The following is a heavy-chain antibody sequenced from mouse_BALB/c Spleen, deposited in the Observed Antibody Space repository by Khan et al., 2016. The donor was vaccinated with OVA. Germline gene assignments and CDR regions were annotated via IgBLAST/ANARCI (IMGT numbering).Heavy chain of an antibody. CDR3: ARSVTITTVVATDFDY. D-gene: IGHD1-1*01. CDR2: ISYSGRT. CDR1: GYSITSDYA. Sequence: EAQLQESGPGPVNPSQSLSLTCTVTGYSITSDYAWNWIRQFPGNKLEWMGYISYSGRTSYNPSLKSRISITRDTSKNQVFLQLNSVTTEDTATYFCARSVTITTVVATDFDYWGQGTTLTVSS. J-gene: IGHJ2*01. V-gene: IGHV3-2*02.